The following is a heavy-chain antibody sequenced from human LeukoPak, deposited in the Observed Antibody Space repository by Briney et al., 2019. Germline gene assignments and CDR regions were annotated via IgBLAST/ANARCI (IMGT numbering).Heavy chain of an antibody. Sequence: GGSLRLSCAASGFTFSTYWMTWVRQAPGKVPEWVANIKEDGSATYYVDSMKGRFTISRDNAKKSLYLQMNSLRAEDPAVYYCARDSPGYLAYDPWGQGTLITVSS. J-gene: IGHJ5*02. CDR2: IKEDGSAT. CDR3: ARDSPGYLAYDP. V-gene: IGHV3-7*04. D-gene: IGHD1-1*01. CDR1: GFTFSTYW.